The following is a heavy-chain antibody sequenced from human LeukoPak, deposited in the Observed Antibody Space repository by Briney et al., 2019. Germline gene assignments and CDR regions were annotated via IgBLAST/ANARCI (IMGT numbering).Heavy chain of an antibody. CDR2: MSSGSGYI. J-gene: IGHJ5*01. CDR3: VRGWFDF. V-gene: IGHV3-21*01. Sequence: GGSLRLSCAASGFTFSSYTMNWVRLAPGKGLEWVSSMSSGSGYIQYADSVKGRFPISRDNAENSVFLQMRSLRVDDTALYYCVRGWFDFWGQGTPVTVSS. CDR1: GFTFSSYT.